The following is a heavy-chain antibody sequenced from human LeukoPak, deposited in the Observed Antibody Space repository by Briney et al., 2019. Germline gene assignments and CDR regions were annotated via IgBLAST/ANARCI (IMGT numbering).Heavy chain of an antibody. D-gene: IGHD2-15*01. V-gene: IGHV5-51*01. CDR3: ARLYCSGSTCYMGVDY. Sequence: GESLRISCKGSGYSFTSYWIAWVRQMPGKGLEWMGSTYPGGSDTRYSPSFQGQVTISVDKSINTAYLQWSSLKASDTAMYHCARLYCSGSTCYMGVDYWGQGTLVTVSS. J-gene: IGHJ4*02. CDR1: GYSFTSYW. CDR2: TYPGGSDT.